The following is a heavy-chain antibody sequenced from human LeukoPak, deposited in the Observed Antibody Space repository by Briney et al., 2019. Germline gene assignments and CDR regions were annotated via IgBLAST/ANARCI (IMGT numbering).Heavy chain of an antibody. CDR2: ISSSSSYI. J-gene: IGHJ4*02. D-gene: IGHD3-3*01. V-gene: IGHV3-21*01. CDR1: GFTFRSYS. Sequence: GGSLRLSCAASGFTFRSYSMNWVRQAPGKGLEWVSSISSSSSYIYYADSVKGRFTISRDNAKNSLYLQMNSLRAEDTAVYYCAREISGYDFWSGYLNPADYWGQGTLVTVSS. CDR3: AREISGYDFWSGYLNPADY.